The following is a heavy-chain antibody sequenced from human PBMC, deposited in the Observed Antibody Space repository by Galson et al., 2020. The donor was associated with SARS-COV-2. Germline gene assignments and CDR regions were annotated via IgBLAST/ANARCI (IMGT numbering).Heavy chain of an antibody. D-gene: IGHD4-17*01. CDR3: ARGTDNGDYGAA. CDR2: INPSGGST. CDR1: GYTFTSYH. J-gene: IGHJ5*02. V-gene: IGHV1-46*01. Sequence: ASVKVSCKASGYTFTSYHMHWVRQAPGQGLEWMGIINPSGGSTRYAQEFQGRVTMTRDTSTSTVYMELSSLRSEDTAVYYCARGTDNGDYGAAWGQGTLVTVSS.